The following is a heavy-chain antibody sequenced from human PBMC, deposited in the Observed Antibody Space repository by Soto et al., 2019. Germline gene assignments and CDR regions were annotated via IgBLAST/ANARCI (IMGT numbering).Heavy chain of an antibody. CDR2: IYYSGST. J-gene: IGHJ6*02. CDR1: GGSISSYY. CDR3: ARGTHYDILTGYYGSYYGMDV. V-gene: IGHV4-59*01. Sequence: TSETLSLTCPVSGGSISSYYWSWIRQPPGKGLEWIGYIYYSGSTNYNPSLKSRVTVSVDTSKNQFSLKLSSVTAADTAVYYCARGTHYDILTGYYGSYYGMDVWGQGTTVTVSS. D-gene: IGHD3-9*01.